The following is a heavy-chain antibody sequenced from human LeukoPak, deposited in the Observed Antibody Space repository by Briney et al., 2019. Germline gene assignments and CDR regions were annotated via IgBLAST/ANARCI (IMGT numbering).Heavy chain of an antibody. J-gene: IGHJ5*02. CDR1: GFTFDDFA. V-gene: IGHV3-9*01. CDR2: INWNSDTR. D-gene: IGHD6-19*01. CDR3: AKDVDESVAGNNWFDP. Sequence: GRSLRLSCATSGFTFDDFAMHWVRQAPGKGLEWVSSINWNSDTRAYVDSVKGRFTISRDNAKNFVYPQMSSLRAEDTAFYYCAKDVDESVAGNNWFDPRGQGTLVTVSS.